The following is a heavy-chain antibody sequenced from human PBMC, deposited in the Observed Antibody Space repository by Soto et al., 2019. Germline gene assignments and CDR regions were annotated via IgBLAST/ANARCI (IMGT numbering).Heavy chain of an antibody. J-gene: IGHJ6*02. CDR3: ARGSSSYYDYGMDV. D-gene: IGHD6-6*01. V-gene: IGHV4-30-2*01. Sequence: PSETLSLTCAVSGDSISRGGYSWTWIRQPPGKALEWIGNIYDSGSTSYNPSLKSRVTMSVDTSKNQFSLRLTSVTAADTAVYFCARGSSSYYDYGMDVWGQETTVTVS. CDR1: GDSISRGGYS. CDR2: IYDSGST.